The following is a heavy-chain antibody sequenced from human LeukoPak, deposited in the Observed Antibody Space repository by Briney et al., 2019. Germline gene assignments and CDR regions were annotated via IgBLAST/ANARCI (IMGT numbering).Heavy chain of an antibody. CDR3: AREFNSSTWRPLDY. J-gene: IGHJ4*02. CDR1: GGSISSYY. CDR2: IFTSGST. D-gene: IGHD6-13*01. V-gene: IGHV4-4*07. Sequence: SETLSLTCTVSGGSISSYYWRWIRHPAGKGLEWIGRIFTSGSTNYNPSLKSRVTMSVDTSKNQFSLKLTSVNAADTAVYYCAREFNSSTWRPLDYWGQGSLVTVSS.